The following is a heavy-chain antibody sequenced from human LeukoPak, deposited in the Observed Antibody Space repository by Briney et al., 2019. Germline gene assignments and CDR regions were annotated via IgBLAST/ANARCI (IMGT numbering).Heavy chain of an antibody. J-gene: IGHJ4*02. CDR3: ARDVAATFDY. V-gene: IGHV3-33*08. CDR1: GFTFSIYS. CDR2: IWYDGSNK. D-gene: IGHD2-15*01. Sequence: PGGSLRLSCAASGFTFSIYSMNWVRQAPGKGLEWVAVIWYDGSNKYYADSVKGRFTISRDNSKNTLYLQMNSLRAEDTAVYYCARDVAATFDYWGQGTLVTVSS.